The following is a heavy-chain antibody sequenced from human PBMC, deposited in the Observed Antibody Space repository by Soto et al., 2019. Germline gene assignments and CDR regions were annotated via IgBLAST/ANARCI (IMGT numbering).Heavy chain of an antibody. D-gene: IGHD2-2*01. CDR2: INPSGGST. V-gene: IGHV1-46*01. Sequence: ASVKVSCKASGYTFTSYYMHWVRQAPGQGLEWMGIINPSGGSTSYAQKFQGRVTMTRDTSTSTVYMELSSLRSEDTAVYYCARGPRGYCSSTSCHVNWFDPWGQGTLVTVSS. J-gene: IGHJ5*02. CDR3: ARGPRGYCSSTSCHVNWFDP. CDR1: GYTFTSYY.